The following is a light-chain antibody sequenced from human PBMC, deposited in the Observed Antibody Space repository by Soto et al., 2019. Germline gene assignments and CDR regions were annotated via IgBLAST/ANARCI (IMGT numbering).Light chain of an antibody. CDR2: SNN. CDR1: SSNIGSNA. J-gene: IGLJ2*01. V-gene: IGLV1-44*01. CDR3: VAWDDSLNGPV. Sequence: QSVLTQPPSASGTPGQRVTISCSASSSNIGSNAVNWYQQLPGTAPKLLIYSNNQRPSGVPDRFSGSKSGTSASLAISGLQSEDEADYYCVAWDDSLNGPVFGGGTKVTVL.